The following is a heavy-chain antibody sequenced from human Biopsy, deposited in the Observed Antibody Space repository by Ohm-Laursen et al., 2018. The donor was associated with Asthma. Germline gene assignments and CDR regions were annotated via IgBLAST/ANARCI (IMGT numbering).Heavy chain of an antibody. CDR2: ISKDASTQ. Sequence: LSLTCAASGFSFSNFAIHWVRQAPGKGLEWVGVISKDASTQDYADSVKGRFTMARDNSKNTLDLQMNSLREEDTAVYYCVRDGTDDAFDIWGQGAVVSVSS. CDR1: GFSFSNFA. J-gene: IGHJ3*02. D-gene: IGHD1-1*01. V-gene: IGHV3-30*01. CDR3: VRDGTDDAFDI.